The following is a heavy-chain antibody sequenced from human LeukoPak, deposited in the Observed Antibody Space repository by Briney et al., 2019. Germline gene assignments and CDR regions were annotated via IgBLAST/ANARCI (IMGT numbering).Heavy chain of an antibody. CDR3: ARDQGLTGYFDY. J-gene: IGHJ4*02. V-gene: IGHV1-46*01. CDR2: INPSGGST. CDR1: GYSFTNYY. Sequence: ASVKVSCKTSGYSFTNYYMHWVRQAPRQGLEWMGIINPSGGSTNYAQKFQGRVTMTRDTSTGIVYMELSSLRSEDTAVYYCARDQGLTGYFDYWGQGTLVTVSS. D-gene: IGHD3-9*01.